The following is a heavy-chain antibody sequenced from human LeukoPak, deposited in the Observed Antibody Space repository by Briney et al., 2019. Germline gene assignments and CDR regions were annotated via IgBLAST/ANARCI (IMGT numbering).Heavy chain of an antibody. V-gene: IGHV4-39*01. J-gene: IGHJ4*02. CDR3: ARQCGSTSCFFDS. CDR2: MYYSANT. CDR1: GDSIGSSIYY. Sequence: SETLSLTCTVSGDSIGSSIYYWGWIRQPPGKGLEWIGSMYYSANTYYNPSLKSRVIISVDTSRNHFSLKLHSVTAADTAVYYCARQCGSTSCFFDSWGQGTLVTVSS. D-gene: IGHD2-2*01.